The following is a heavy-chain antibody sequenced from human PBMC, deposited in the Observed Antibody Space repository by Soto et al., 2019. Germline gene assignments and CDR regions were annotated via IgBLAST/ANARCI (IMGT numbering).Heavy chain of an antibody. CDR3: AKSLSLAVTWVEGDQTHEFNY. J-gene: IGHJ4*02. Sequence: PGGSLRLSCAASGFTFSSYAMSWVRQAPGKGLEWVSAISGSGGSTYYADSVKGRFTISRDNSKNTLYLQMNSLRAEDRAVYYCAKSLSLAVTWVEGDQTHEFNYWGRGTLVTFPS. CDR2: ISGSGGST. CDR1: GFTFSSYA. D-gene: IGHD4-17*01. V-gene: IGHV3-23*01.